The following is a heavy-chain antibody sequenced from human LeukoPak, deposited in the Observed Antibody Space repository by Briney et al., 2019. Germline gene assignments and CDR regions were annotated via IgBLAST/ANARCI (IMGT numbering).Heavy chain of an antibody. D-gene: IGHD1-26*01. CDR2: ISSSSSYI. CDR3: ARIKSGIDF. Sequence: GGSLRLSCAASGFTFSSNWMHWVRQAPGKGLEWVSSISSSSSYIYYADSVKGRFTISRDNSKNTLYLQMNSLRAEDTAVYYCARIKSGIDFWGQGTTVTVSS. CDR1: GFTFSSNW. V-gene: IGHV3-21*04. J-gene: IGHJ6*02.